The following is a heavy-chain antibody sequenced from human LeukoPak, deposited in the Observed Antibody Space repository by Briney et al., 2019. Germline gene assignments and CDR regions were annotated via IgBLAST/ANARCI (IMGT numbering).Heavy chain of an antibody. CDR2: INPNGGGT. Sequence: ASVKVSCKASGYTFTGYYMHWVRQAPGQGLEWMGWINPNGGGTNYAQKFQGRVTMTRDTSISTAYMELSRLRSDDTAVYYCARSGYGGNSYFDYWGQGTLVTVSS. CDR1: GYTFTGYY. J-gene: IGHJ4*02. D-gene: IGHD4-23*01. CDR3: ARSGYGGNSYFDY. V-gene: IGHV1-2*02.